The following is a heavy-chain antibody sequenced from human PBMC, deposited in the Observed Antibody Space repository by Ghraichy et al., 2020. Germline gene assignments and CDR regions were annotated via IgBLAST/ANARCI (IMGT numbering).Heavy chain of an antibody. V-gene: IGHV3-66*01. J-gene: IGHJ4*02. CDR2: IYNGGST. CDR3: ARDIGGGVLPTGGSNDY. Sequence: GGSLRLSCAASGFTVSSNYMSWVRQAPGKGLEWVSVIYNGGSTNYADSVKGRFTISRDNSKNTLYLHMNSLRAEDTAVYYCARDIGGGVLPTGGSNDYWGQGTLVTVSS. D-gene: IGHD4/OR15-4a*01. CDR1: GFTVSSNY.